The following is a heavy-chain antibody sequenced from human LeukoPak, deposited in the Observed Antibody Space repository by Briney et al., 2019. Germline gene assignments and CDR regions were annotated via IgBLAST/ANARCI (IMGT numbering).Heavy chain of an antibody. CDR3: ARSDYDSSGYYPEAFDI. D-gene: IGHD3-22*01. CDR2: IYYSGST. Sequence: PSETLSLTCTVSGGSISSYYWGWIRQPPGKGLEWIGYIYYSGSTNYNPSLKSRVTISVDTSKNQFSLKLSSVTAADTAVYYCARSDYDSSGYYPEAFDIWGQGTMVTVSS. V-gene: IGHV4-59*01. CDR1: GGSISSYY. J-gene: IGHJ3*02.